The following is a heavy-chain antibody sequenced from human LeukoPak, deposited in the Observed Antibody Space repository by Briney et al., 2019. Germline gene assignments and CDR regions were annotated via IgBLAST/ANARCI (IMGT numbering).Heavy chain of an antibody. CDR3: ASRGKYYYYSMDV. Sequence: PSETLSLTCAVYGGSFSGYYWSWIRQPPGKGLEWIGEINHSGSTNYNPSLKSRVTISVDTSKNQFSLKLSSVTAADTAVYYCASRGKYYYYSMDVWGHGTTVTVSS. J-gene: IGHJ6*02. V-gene: IGHV4-34*01. CDR2: INHSGST. CDR1: GGSFSGYY.